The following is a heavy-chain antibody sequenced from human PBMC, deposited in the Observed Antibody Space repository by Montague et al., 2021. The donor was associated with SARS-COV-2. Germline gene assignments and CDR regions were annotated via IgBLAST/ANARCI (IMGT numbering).Heavy chain of an antibody. CDR3: ARGFRVSPYLQH. V-gene: IGHV4-59*01. J-gene: IGHJ1*01. CDR2: IYYSGST. D-gene: IGHD2-21*01. Sequence: SETLSLTCNVSNGSLNSYYWSWIRQPPGKGLEWIGYIYYSGSTTYNPSLKSRVTISIDTSKNQVSLNLTSVTAPDTAVYYCARGFRVSPYLQHWGQGTLVIVSS. CDR1: NGSLNSYY.